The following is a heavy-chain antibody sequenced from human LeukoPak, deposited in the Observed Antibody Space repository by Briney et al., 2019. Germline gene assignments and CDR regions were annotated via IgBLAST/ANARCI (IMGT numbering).Heavy chain of an antibody. D-gene: IGHD2-15*01. CDR1: GFIFTNYP. CDR3: VRDPIPGYPAYFDF. V-gene: IGHV3-30*17. J-gene: IGHJ4*02. Sequence: SGGSLRLSWAASGFIFTNYPIHWVRQTQDKGLECVAIMSIDGNTKYYADSVRGRFIVSRDNSRNTVYLQMNSLRLEDTALYHCVRDPIPGYPAYFDFWGRGTLVTVSS. CDR2: MSIDGNTK.